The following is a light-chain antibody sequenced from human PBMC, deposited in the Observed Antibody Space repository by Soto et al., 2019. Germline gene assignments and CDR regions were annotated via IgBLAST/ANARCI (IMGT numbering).Light chain of an antibody. CDR1: SSDVGNYNY. CDR3: CSSAPESTYV. J-gene: IGLJ1*01. Sequence: QSALTQPPSASASPGHSVTISCTGTSSDVGNYNYVSWYQQHPGKAPKLVIFEVNKRPSGVPDRFSGSKSGNTASLTVSGLQAEDEADYFCCSSAPESTYVFGTGTKLTVL. CDR2: EVN. V-gene: IGLV2-8*01.